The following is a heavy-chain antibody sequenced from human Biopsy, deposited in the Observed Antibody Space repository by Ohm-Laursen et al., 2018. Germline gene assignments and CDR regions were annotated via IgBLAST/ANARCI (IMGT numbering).Heavy chain of an antibody. V-gene: IGHV4-59*11. Sequence: GTLSLTCTVSGGSISSHYWSWTRQPPGKGLEWIGYIYNRGSTKYNSSLKSRVTISVDTSKNQFSLTVRSVTAADTAMYYCARGQDSSYLAYGMDVWGQGTTVTVSS. CDR1: GGSISSHY. CDR3: ARGQDSSYLAYGMDV. CDR2: IYNRGST. D-gene: IGHD6-19*01. J-gene: IGHJ6*02.